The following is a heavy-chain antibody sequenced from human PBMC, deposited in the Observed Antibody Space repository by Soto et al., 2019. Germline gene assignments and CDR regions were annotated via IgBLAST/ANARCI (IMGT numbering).Heavy chain of an antibody. Sequence: EVQLVESGGGLVQPGRSLRLSCAASGFTFDDYAMHWVRQAPGKGLEWVSGISWNSGSIGYADSVKGRFTISRDNAKNSLYLQMNSLRAEDTAVYYCAKDLGSGYYFDYWGQGTLVTVSS. CDR2: ISWNSGSI. CDR1: GFTFDDYA. J-gene: IGHJ4*02. V-gene: IGHV3-9*01. CDR3: AKDLGSGYYFDY. D-gene: IGHD5-12*01.